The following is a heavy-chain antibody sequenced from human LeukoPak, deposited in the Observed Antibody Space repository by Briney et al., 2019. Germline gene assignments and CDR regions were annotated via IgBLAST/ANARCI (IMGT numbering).Heavy chain of an antibody. D-gene: IGHD2-15*01. J-gene: IGHJ3*02. CDR1: GFTFRSYE. CDR3: ARRGYCTSGTCYRWNAFDI. Sequence: GGSLRLSCAASGFTFRSYEMNWVRQAPGKGLEWVSYIVPGGATIYYPDSVKGRFTISRDDAKNSLSLQMNSLRAEDTAVYFCARRGYCTSGTCYRWNAFDIWGQGTMVTVSS. CDR2: IVPGGATI. V-gene: IGHV3-48*03.